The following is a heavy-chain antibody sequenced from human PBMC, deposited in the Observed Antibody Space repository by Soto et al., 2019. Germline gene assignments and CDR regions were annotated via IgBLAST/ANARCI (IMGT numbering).Heavy chain of an antibody. V-gene: IGHV4-39*07. CDR2: IYYNGST. J-gene: IGHJ4*02. Sequence: SETLSLTCTVSGGSISSSSSYWGWIRQPPGRGLEWIGNIYYNGSTYYNPSLKSRVTISVDTSKNQVSLKVNSVTAADTAMYYCARDHPHSYGVYYFDYWGQGTPVTVSS. CDR1: GGSISSSSSY. CDR3: ARDHPHSYGVYYFDY. D-gene: IGHD5-18*01.